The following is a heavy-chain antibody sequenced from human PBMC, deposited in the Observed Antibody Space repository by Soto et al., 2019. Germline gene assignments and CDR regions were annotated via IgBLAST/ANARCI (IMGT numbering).Heavy chain of an antibody. CDR1: GYTFTSYE. D-gene: IGHD6-19*01. V-gene: IGHV1-8*01. Sequence: QVQLVQSGAEVKKPGASVKVSCKASGYTFTSYEINWVRQATGQGLEWMGWMNPNSGNTGYAQKFQGRVTMTRNTSISTAYMELSSLRSEDTAVYYCARDRIAVAGTYDYYYYGMDVWGQGTTVTVSS. CDR2: MNPNSGNT. J-gene: IGHJ6*02. CDR3: ARDRIAVAGTYDYYYYGMDV.